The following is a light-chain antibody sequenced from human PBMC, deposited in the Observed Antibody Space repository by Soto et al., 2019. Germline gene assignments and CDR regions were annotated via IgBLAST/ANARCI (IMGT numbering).Light chain of an antibody. CDR3: GTWDSSLSAWV. CDR2: ENN. CDR1: SCSIGNNY. V-gene: IGLV1-51*02. Sequence: QSVLTQPPSVSAAPGQKVTISCSGSSCSIGNNYVSWYQQLPGTAPKLLIYENNRRHLGVPDRFSGSKSGTSATLGITGLQTGDEADYYCGTWDSSLSAWVFGGGTKLTVL. J-gene: IGLJ3*02.